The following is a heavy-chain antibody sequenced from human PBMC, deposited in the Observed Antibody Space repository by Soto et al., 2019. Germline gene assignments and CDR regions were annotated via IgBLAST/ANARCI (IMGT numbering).Heavy chain of an antibody. V-gene: IGHV1-69*01. CDR2: IIPIFGTA. Sequence: QVQLVQSGAEVKKPGSSVKVSCKASGGTFSTYAISWVRQAPGQGLEWMGGIIPIFGTATYAQQFQGRVTITADDSTRTAYMELRSLKSDDTAVYYCAKALTMASPNWFDPWGQGTQVTVSS. J-gene: IGHJ5*02. D-gene: IGHD3-10*01. CDR1: GGTFSTYA. CDR3: AKALTMASPNWFDP.